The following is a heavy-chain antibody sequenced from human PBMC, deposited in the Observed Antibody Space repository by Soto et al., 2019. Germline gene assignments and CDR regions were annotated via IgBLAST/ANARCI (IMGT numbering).Heavy chain of an antibody. Sequence: QAQLVQSGAEVKRPGSSVKVSCKASGDTFSSYSISWVRQAPGQGLEWMGRIIPMVGTPNYAQKVQGRVNISADKSTSTAYMVWNRLISDETAVCYCATEGGSTSSSAYSDFVDVWGKGSAVTVSS. CDR2: IIPMVGTP. D-gene: IGHD5-18*01. J-gene: IGHJ6*04. CDR1: GDTFSSYS. V-gene: IGHV1-69*08. CDR3: ATEGGSTSSSAYSDFVDV.